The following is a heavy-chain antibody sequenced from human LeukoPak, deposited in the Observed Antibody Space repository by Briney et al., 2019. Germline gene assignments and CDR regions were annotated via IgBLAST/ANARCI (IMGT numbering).Heavy chain of an antibody. CDR1: GGTFSSYA. Sequence: SVKVSCKASGGTFSSYAISWVRQAPGQGLEWMGRIIPIFGTANYAQKFQGRVTITTDESTSTAYMELSSLRSEDTAVYYCARSGWFGELLGYWGQGTLVIVSS. V-gene: IGHV1-69*05. J-gene: IGHJ4*02. CDR2: IIPIFGTA. CDR3: ARSGWFGELLGY. D-gene: IGHD3-10*01.